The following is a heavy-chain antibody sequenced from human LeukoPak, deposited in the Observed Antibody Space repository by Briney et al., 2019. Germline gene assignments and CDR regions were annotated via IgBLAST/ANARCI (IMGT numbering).Heavy chain of an antibody. CDR3: AREFGSGSYMDAFDI. CDR1: GFTFSSYA. Sequence: GGSLRLSCAASGFTFSSYAMHWVRQAPGKGLEWGAVISYDGSNKYYADSVKGRFTISKDISTNTLYLQLNSLRAEDTAVYYCAREFGSGSYMDAFDIWGQGTMVTVSS. V-gene: IGHV3-30-3*01. CDR2: ISYDGSNK. D-gene: IGHD6-19*01. J-gene: IGHJ3*02.